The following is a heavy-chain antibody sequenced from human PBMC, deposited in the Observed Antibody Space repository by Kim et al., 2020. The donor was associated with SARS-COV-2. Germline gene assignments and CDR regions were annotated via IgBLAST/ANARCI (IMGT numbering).Heavy chain of an antibody. V-gene: IGHV3-73*01. CDR3: TTCRGDCYPFDC. CDR1: GLTFSVSA. Sequence: GGSLRLSCTASGLTFSVSAMHWVRQASGKGLEWVGRIRSKADTYATAYAASVKGRFTISRDDSKNTAYLQMNSLKTDDTAVYYCTTCRGDCYPFDCWGQGPMVTVSS. J-gene: IGHJ4*02. CDR2: IRSKADTYAT. D-gene: IGHD2-21*02.